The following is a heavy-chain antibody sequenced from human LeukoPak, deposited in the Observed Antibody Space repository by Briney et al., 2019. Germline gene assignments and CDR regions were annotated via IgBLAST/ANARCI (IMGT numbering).Heavy chain of an antibody. Sequence: ASVKLSCKASGYTFTSYGISWVRQAPGQGLEWMGWINTNTGNPTYAQGFTGRFVFSLDTSVSTAYLQISSLKAEDTAVYYCARDWGSSSSRWFDPWGQGTLVTVSS. CDR1: GYTFTSYG. CDR3: ARDWGSSSSRWFDP. CDR2: INTNTGNP. D-gene: IGHD6-13*01. J-gene: IGHJ5*02. V-gene: IGHV7-4-1*02.